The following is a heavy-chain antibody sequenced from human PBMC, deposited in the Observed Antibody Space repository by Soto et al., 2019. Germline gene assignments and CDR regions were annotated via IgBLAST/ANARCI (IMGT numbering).Heavy chain of an antibody. CDR2: ISAYNGNT. J-gene: IGHJ4*02. CDR1: GYTFTSYG. D-gene: IGHD3-9*01. Sequence: ASVKVSCKASGYTFTSYGISWVRQAPGQGLEWMGWISAYNGNTNYAQKLQGRVTMTTDTSTSTAYMELRSLRSDDTAVYYCARVNTVLRYFDWPQHLDYWGPGTLVTVS. CDR3: ARVNTVLRYFDWPQHLDY. V-gene: IGHV1-18*01.